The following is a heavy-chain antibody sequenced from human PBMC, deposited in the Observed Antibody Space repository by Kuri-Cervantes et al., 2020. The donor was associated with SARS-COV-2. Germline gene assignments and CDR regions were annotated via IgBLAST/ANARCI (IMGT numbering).Heavy chain of an antibody. CDR3: AREFFGVVNGYFDY. CDR1: GFTFSSYW. V-gene: IGHV3-7*01. J-gene: IGHJ4*02. D-gene: IGHD3-3*01. CDR2: IKQDGSEK. Sequence: GESLKISCAASGFTFSSYWMSWVRQAPGKGLEWVANIKQDGSEKYYVDSVKGRFTISRDNAKNSLYLQMNSLRAEDTAEYYCAREFFGVVNGYFDYWGQGTLVTVSS.